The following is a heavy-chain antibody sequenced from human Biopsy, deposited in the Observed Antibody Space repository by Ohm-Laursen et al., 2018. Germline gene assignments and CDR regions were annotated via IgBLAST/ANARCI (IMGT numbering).Heavy chain of an antibody. CDR1: GYSFTTYD. V-gene: IGHV1-8*01. D-gene: IGHD6-6*01. CDR2: MIPNSGKT. J-gene: IGHJ5*02. CDR3: ARGSPRRVSIFEASIYWFDT. Sequence: ESSVKVSCKVSGYSFTTYDVNWVRQARGQGLEWMGWMIPNSGKTGYAQRFQGRVTLTMNTSIGTAYMELSGLRSEDTAVYYCARGSPRRVSIFEASIYWFDTWGQGTLVTVSS.